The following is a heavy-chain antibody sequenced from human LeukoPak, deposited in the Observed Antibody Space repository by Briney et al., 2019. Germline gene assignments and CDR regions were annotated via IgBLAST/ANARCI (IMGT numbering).Heavy chain of an antibody. CDR1: GFTFSDYY. V-gene: IGHV3-11*04. Sequence: GGSLRLSCAASGFTFSDYYMSWIRQAPGKGLEWVSYISSSGSTIYYADSVKGRFTISRDNAKNSLYLQMNSLRAEDTAVYYCARDRRMPYNWNEENYYYYYYMDVWGKGTTVTVSS. CDR3: ARDRRMPYNWNEENYYYYYYMDV. J-gene: IGHJ6*03. CDR2: ISSSGSTI. D-gene: IGHD1-20*01.